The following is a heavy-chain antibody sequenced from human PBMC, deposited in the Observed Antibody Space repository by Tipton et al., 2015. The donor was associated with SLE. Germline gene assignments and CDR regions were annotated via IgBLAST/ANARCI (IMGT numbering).Heavy chain of an antibody. CDR3: ARERYCSGASCYAPDY. CDR1: GGSFSGYY. D-gene: IGHD2-2*01. J-gene: IGHJ4*02. V-gene: IGHV4-34*01. Sequence: TLSLTCAVYGGSFSGYYWSWIRQPPGKGLEWIGHIYHSGSTNYNPSLKSRVTISVDTSKNQFSLKLKSVTAADSAVYYCARERYCSGASCYAPDYWGQGTLVTVSS. CDR2: IYHSGST.